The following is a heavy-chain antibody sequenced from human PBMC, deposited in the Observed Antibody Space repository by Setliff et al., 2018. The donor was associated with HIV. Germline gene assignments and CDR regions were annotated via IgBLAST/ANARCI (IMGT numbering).Heavy chain of an antibody. J-gene: IGHJ5*02. V-gene: IGHV4-38-2*02. CDR2: IYHSGST. Sequence: PSETLSLTCAVSGYSISSGFYWDWIRQPPGKGLEWIGSIYHSGSTYYSPSLRSRVTISVDTSKNQFSLKLSSVTAADTAVYYCARDAPTVYANGWFDPWGQGTLVTVSS. CDR3: ARDAPTVYANGWFDP. D-gene: IGHD2-8*01. CDR1: GYSISSGFY.